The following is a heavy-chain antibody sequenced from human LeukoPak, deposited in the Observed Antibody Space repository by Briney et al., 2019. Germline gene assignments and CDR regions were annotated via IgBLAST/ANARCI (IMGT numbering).Heavy chain of an antibody. D-gene: IGHD3-10*01. J-gene: IGHJ5*02. CDR3: AKDPMVRGVITGFDP. CDR1: GFTFDDYG. CDR2: INWNGGSI. V-gene: IGHV3-20*04. Sequence: GGSLRLSCAASGFTFDDYGLSWVRQAPGKGLEWVSGINWNGGSIGYADSVKGRFTISRDNSKNTLYLQMNSLRAEDTAVYYCAKDPMVRGVITGFDPWGQGTLVTVSS.